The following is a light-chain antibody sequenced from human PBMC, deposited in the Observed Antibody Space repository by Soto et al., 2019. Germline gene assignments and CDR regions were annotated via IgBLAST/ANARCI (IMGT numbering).Light chain of an antibody. CDR2: GAS. CDR1: QSIAMY. CDR3: QHSYRPLPT. J-gene: IGKJ3*01. V-gene: IGKV1-39*01. Sequence: DIQMTQSPSSLSASIGDRVTITCRASQSIAMYLNWYQQKPGKAPNLLIFGASSLRSGAPSRFSAGGSGTDFTLTISSLQSEDVATYYCQHSYRPLPTFGPGTKVEIK.